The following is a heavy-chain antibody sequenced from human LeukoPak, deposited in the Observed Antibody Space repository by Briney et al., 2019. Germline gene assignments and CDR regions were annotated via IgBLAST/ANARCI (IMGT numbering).Heavy chain of an antibody. Sequence: GGSLRLSCAASGFTFANYAMSWVRQAPGKGLEWVSAISGSGGSTYYADSVKGRFTISRDNSKNTLFLQMNSLRAEDTAVYFCAKDMYGDYADYFDYWGQGTLVTVSS. J-gene: IGHJ4*02. CDR3: AKDMYGDYADYFDY. CDR2: ISGSGGST. D-gene: IGHD4-17*01. V-gene: IGHV3-23*01. CDR1: GFTFANYA.